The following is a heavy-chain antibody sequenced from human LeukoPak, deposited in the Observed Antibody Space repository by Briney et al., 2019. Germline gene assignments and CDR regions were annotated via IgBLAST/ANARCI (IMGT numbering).Heavy chain of an antibody. J-gene: IGHJ4*02. V-gene: IGHV1-24*01. CDR2: FDPEGGET. CDR1: GYTLTELS. Sequence: GASVKVSCKVSGYTLTELSMHWVRQAPGKGLEWMGGFDPEGGETIYAQKIQGRVTMTEDTSTDTAYMELSSLRSEDTAVYYCATPSIAVVGTDPWDYWGQGTLVTVSS. D-gene: IGHD6-19*01. CDR3: ATPSIAVVGTDPWDY.